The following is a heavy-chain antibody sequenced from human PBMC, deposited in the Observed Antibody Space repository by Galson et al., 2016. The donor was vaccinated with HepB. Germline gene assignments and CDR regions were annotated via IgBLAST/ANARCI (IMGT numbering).Heavy chain of an antibody. CDR3: ASKSVVK. J-gene: IGHJ4*02. CDR1: GFTVSTNY. CDR2: IYSGGST. D-gene: IGHD2-21*01. V-gene: IGHV3-53*01. Sequence: SLRLSCAASGFTVSTNYMSWVHQAPGKGLEWVSVIYSGGSTYYADSVKGRLTISRDNSKNTLYLQMNSLRVGDTAVYYCASKSVVKWGQGTLVTVSS.